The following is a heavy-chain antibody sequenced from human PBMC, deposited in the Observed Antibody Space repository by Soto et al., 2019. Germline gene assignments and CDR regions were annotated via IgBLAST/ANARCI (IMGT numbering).Heavy chain of an antibody. CDR3: ARDGYYYDSSGYSRYAFDI. D-gene: IGHD3-22*01. V-gene: IGHV4-31*03. CDR1: GGSISSGGYY. CDR2: IYYSGST. Sequence: SETLSLSCTVSGGSISSGGYYWSWIRQHPGKGLEWIGYIYYSGSTYYNPSLKSRVTISVDTSKNQFSLKLSSVTAADTAVYYCARDGYYYDSSGYSRYAFDIWGQGTMVTVSS. J-gene: IGHJ3*02.